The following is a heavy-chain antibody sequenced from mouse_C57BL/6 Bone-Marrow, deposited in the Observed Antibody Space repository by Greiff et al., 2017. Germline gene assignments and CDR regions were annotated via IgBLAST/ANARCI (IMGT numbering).Heavy chain of an antibody. J-gene: IGHJ2*02. Sequence: EVQLVESGGGLVQPGGSLKLSCAASGFTFSDYGMAWVRQAPRQGPEWVAFISTLAYSTYYADTVTGRFTISSATANTTLYLHISSLISEDTAMYYCARLLFYYVTSSFDYWGPGTSLTVSS. CDR1: GFTFSDYG. CDR2: ISTLAYST. D-gene: IGHD1-1*01. CDR3: ARLLFYYVTSSFDY. V-gene: IGHV5-15*01.